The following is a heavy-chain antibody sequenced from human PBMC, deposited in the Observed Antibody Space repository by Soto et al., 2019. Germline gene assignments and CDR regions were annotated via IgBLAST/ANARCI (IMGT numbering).Heavy chain of an antibody. J-gene: IGHJ4*02. CDR1: GYTFINYG. V-gene: IGHV1-18*01. Sequence: QVQLVQSGAEVRKPGASVKVSCKASGYTFINYGITWVRQAPGQGLEWMGWISGYNGNTNYAEKLQGRVTVTTDTARGTASMELRSLTSDDTAVYYCARGSEGFDYWGQGTLVTFSS. CDR2: ISGYNGNT. CDR3: ARGSEGFDY.